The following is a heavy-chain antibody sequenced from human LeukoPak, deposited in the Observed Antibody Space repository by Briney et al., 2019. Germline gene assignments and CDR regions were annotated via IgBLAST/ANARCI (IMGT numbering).Heavy chain of an antibody. J-gene: IGHJ4*02. CDR2: IYYSGST. CDR3: ARDEGIYYDSSGLFDY. D-gene: IGHD3-22*01. Sequence: SETLSLTCTVSGGSVSSGSYYWSWIRQPPGKGLEWIGYIYYSGSTNYNPSLKSRVTISVDTSKNQFSLKLSSVTAADTAVYYCARDEGIYYDSSGLFDYWGQGTLVTVSS. V-gene: IGHV4-61*01. CDR1: GGSVSSGSYY.